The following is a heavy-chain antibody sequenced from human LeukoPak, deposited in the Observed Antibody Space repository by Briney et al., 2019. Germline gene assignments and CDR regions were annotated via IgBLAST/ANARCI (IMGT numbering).Heavy chain of an antibody. CDR3: ARGVLVAGKGPFDP. CDR2: INHSGST. V-gene: IGHV4-34*01. J-gene: IGHJ5*02. D-gene: IGHD6-19*01. Sequence: SETLSLTCAVYGGSFSGYYWSWIRQPPGKGLEWIGEINHSGSTNYNPSLKSRVTISVDTSKNQFSLKLTSVTAADTAVYYCARGVLVAGKGPFDPWGQGTLVTVSS. CDR1: GGSFSGYY.